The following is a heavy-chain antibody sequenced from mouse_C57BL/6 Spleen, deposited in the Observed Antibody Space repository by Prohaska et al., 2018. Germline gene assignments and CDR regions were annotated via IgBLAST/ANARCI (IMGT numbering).Heavy chain of an antibody. Sequence: QVQLQQPGAELVMPGASVKLSCKASGYTFTSYWMHWVKQRPGQGLEWIGEIDPSDSYTNYNQKFKGKATLTVDKSSSTAYMQLSSLTSEDSAVYYCARSDYYGRGDYFDYWGQGTTLTVSS. V-gene: IGHV1-69*01. D-gene: IGHD1-1*01. J-gene: IGHJ2*01. CDR2: IDPSDSYT. CDR1: GYTFTSYW. CDR3: ARSDYYGRGDYFDY.